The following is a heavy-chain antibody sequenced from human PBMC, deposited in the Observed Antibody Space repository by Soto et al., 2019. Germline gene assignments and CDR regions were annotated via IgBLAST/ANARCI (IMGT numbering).Heavy chain of an antibody. Sequence: QITLKESGPTLVKPTQTLTLTCTLSGFSISTTGVGVGWIRQPPGKALERLALIYWDDDKRYNPSLKSRLTITKDTSRTQVVLTLTNIDPVDTATYYCAHRTGVIKEFQQWGQGTLVTVSS. CDR1: GFSISTTGVG. J-gene: IGHJ1*01. CDR3: AHRTGVIKEFQQ. V-gene: IGHV2-5*02. CDR2: IYWDDDK. D-gene: IGHD7-27*01.